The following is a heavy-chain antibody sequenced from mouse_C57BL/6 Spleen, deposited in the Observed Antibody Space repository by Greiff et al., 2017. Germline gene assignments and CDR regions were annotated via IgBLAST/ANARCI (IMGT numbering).Heavy chain of an antibody. CDR3: AREGLDYYDYDEAY. CDR1: GYSITSGYY. CDR2: ISYDGSN. V-gene: IGHV3-6*01. J-gene: IGHJ3*01. Sequence: DVQLQESGPGLVKPSQSLSLSCSVTGYSITSGYYWNWIRQFPGNKLEWMGYISYDGSNNYNPSLKNRISITRDTSKNQFFLKLNSVTTEDTATYYCAREGLDYYDYDEAYWGQGTLVTVSA. D-gene: IGHD2-4*01.